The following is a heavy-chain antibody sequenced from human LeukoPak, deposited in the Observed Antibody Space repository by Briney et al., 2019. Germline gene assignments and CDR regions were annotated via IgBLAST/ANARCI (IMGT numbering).Heavy chain of an antibody. J-gene: IGHJ6*03. D-gene: IGHD3-22*01. CDR2: IHYRGTT. Sequence: SETLSLTCSVSGASINSYYWNWIRQSPGKGLEWLGNIHYRGTTNYNPSLKSRVTLSLDSSKSQFALKVTSVTAADTAVYYCARDGLASSIPSGYIRGYYYYYMDVWGKGTTVTVSS. CDR1: GASINSYY. CDR3: ARDGLASSIPSGYIRGYYYYYMDV. V-gene: IGHV4-59*13.